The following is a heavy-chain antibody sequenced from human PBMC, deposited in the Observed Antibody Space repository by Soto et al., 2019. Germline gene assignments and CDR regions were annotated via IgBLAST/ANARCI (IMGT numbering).Heavy chain of an antibody. Sequence: QVQLVQSGAEVKRPGSSVKVSCKASGDTFSFYSINWVRQAPGLGLEWMGRVNPILSMSNYAQRFQGRVTMAAAKSTSTACMELSGLRSGDTAMYYCATRYGSGYRAFDHWGQGALVTVSS. D-gene: IGHD3-10*01. J-gene: IGHJ4*02. V-gene: IGHV1-69*04. CDR1: GDTFSFYS. CDR3: ATRYGSGYRAFDH. CDR2: VNPILSMS.